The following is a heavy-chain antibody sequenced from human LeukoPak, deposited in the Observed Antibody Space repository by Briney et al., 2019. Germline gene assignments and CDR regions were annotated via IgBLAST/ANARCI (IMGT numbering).Heavy chain of an antibody. J-gene: IGHJ4*02. V-gene: IGHV4-4*09. D-gene: IGHD1-26*01. Sequence: SETLSLTCTVSGGSISSYYWSWIRQPPGKGLEWIGYIYTSGSTNYNPSLKSRVTISVDTSKNQFSLKLSSVTAADTAVYYCARSLRGGSYLFDYWGQGTLVTVPP. CDR3: ARSLRGGSYLFDY. CDR1: GGSISSYY. CDR2: IYTSGST.